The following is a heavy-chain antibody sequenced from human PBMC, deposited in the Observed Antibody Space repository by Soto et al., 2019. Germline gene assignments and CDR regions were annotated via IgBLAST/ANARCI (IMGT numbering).Heavy chain of an antibody. V-gene: IGHV1-18*01. D-gene: IGHD2-2*01. CDR3: ARGGQECTSTCCFYIYDGLDV. CDR1: GYTFGYYG. J-gene: IGHJ6*02. CDR2: ISAYNGNT. Sequence: QVQLVQSGAEVQKPGASVKVSCKASGYTFGYYGIGWVRQAPGQGLEWMGWISAYNGNTHYAQNLQGRVTLTTDTSTGTAYMELRSLRSEDTAVYYCARGGQECTSTCCFYIYDGLDVWGQGTPVTVSS.